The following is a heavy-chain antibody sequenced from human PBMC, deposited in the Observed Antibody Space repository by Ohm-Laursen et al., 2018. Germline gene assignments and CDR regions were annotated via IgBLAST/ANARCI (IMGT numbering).Heavy chain of an antibody. CDR2: ISGSGGIT. V-gene: IGHV3-23*01. Sequence: SLRLSCAASGFTFSSYAMSWVRQAPGKGLEWGSVISGSGGITYYADSVKGRFTISRDNSKNTLYLQMNSLKTEDTAVYYCTTERYSFVAVGMDVWGQGTTATVSS. D-gene: IGHD2/OR15-2a*01. CDR1: GFTFSSYA. J-gene: IGHJ6*02. CDR3: TTERYSFVAVGMDV.